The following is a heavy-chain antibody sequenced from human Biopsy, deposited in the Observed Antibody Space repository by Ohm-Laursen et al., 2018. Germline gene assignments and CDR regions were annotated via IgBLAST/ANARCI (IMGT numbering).Heavy chain of an antibody. CDR1: GYTFSDYI. CDR2: INTRRGDT. J-gene: IGHJ2*01. Sequence: SAKVSCKASGYTFSDYILNWVRQAPGQGLEWMGWINTRRGDTNYAQKFQGRVTMTRDTSTTTVFMELTSLRSDDTAMYYCARVEDSTRHWYFDLWGRGTQVTVSS. CDR3: ARVEDSTRHWYFDL. D-gene: IGHD2-2*01. V-gene: IGHV1-18*01.